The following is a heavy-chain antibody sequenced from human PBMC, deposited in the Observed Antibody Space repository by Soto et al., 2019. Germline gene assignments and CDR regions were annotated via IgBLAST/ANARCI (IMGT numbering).Heavy chain of an antibody. CDR1: GFTFSSYA. J-gene: IGHJ4*02. D-gene: IGHD5-18*01. CDR3: ATPNRGYSYGPIDY. V-gene: IGHV3-30-3*01. Sequence: GGSVRLSCAASGFTFSSYAMHWFRQGPGKGLEWVAVISYDGSNKYYADSVKGRFTISRDNSKNTLYLQMNSLRAEDTAVYYCATPNRGYSYGPIDYWGQGTLVTVSS. CDR2: ISYDGSNK.